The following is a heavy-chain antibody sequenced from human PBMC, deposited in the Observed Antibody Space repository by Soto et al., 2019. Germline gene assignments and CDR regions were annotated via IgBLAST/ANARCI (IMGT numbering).Heavy chain of an antibody. D-gene: IGHD3-16*01. V-gene: IGHV1-69*06. Sequence: SVKVSCKASGGTFSSYAISWVRQAPGQGLEWMGGIIHIFGTANYAQKFQGRVTIAADKSTSTAYMELSSLGSEDTAVYYCARVPARYGPEMGYYYYGMDVWGQGTTVTVSS. CDR3: ARVPARYGPEMGYYYYGMDV. J-gene: IGHJ6*02. CDR1: GGTFSSYA. CDR2: IIHIFGTA.